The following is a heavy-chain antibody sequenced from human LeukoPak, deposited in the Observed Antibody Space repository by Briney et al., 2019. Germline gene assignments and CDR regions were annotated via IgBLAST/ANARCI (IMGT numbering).Heavy chain of an antibody. Sequence: SETLSLTCTVSGGSISSGGYYWSWIRQPPGKGLEWIGYIYYSGSTNYNPSLKSRVTISVDTSKNQFSLKLSSVTAADTAVYYCARGADYYDSSGYYYLPSDIWGQGTMVTVSS. D-gene: IGHD3-22*01. J-gene: IGHJ3*02. CDR3: ARGADYYDSSGYYYLPSDI. V-gene: IGHV4-61*08. CDR2: IYYSGST. CDR1: GGSISSGGYY.